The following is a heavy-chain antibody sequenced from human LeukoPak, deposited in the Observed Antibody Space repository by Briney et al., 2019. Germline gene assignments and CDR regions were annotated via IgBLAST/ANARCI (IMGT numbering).Heavy chain of an antibody. CDR1: GFTFSSYA. CDR2: ISGSGGST. V-gene: IGHV3-23*01. CDR3: ARYSGSYYSYYIDV. Sequence: GGSLRLSCAASGFTFSSYAMSWVRPPPRKGLEWVSAISGSGGSTYYADSVKGRFTISRDNSKNPLYLQMNSPRAEDTAVYYCARYSGSYYSYYIDVWGKGTTVTVSS. D-gene: IGHD1-26*01. J-gene: IGHJ6*03.